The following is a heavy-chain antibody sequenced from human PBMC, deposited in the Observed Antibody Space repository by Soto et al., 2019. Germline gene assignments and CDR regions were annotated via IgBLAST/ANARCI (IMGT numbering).Heavy chain of an antibody. CDR2: XSYDGSNK. Sequence: QVQLVESGGGVVQPGRSLRLSCAASGFTFSSYAMHWVRQAPGKXLEXVAVXSYDGSNKYYADSVKGRFTISRDNSKNTLYLQMNSLRAEDTAVYYCAXDRSXXYXXXXVXXXYXXXGMDVWGQGTTVTVSS. J-gene: IGHJ6*02. V-gene: IGHV3-30-3*01. CDR1: GFTFSSYA. CDR3: AXDRSXXYXXXXVXXXYXXXGMDV.